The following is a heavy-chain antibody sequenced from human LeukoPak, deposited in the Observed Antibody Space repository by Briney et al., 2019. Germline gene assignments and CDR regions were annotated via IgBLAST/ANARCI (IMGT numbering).Heavy chain of an antibody. CDR3: ARRAYCGGDCSSSDAFDI. CDR2: ISAYNGNT. CDR1: GYTFINYG. Sequence: ASVKVSCKASGYTFINYGVSWVRQAPGQGLEWMGWISAYNGNTNYAQNLQGRVTMTTDTSTSTGYLELRSLRSDDTAVYYCARRAYCGGDCSSSDAFDIWGQGTMVTVSS. V-gene: IGHV1-18*01. D-gene: IGHD2-21*02. J-gene: IGHJ3*02.